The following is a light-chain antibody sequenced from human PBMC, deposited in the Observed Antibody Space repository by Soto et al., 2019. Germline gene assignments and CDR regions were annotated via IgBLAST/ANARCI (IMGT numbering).Light chain of an antibody. CDR3: QQHASYPLT. CDR2: VAS. CDR1: QGIDSY. Sequence: DIQLTQSPSFLSASVGDRVSITCRASQGIDSYLAWYQQKPGKAPKLLISVASTLQSGVPSRFSGSGSGTEFTLTIKSLQPEDSATYYCQQHASYPLTFGGGTKVEIK. J-gene: IGKJ4*01. V-gene: IGKV1-9*01.